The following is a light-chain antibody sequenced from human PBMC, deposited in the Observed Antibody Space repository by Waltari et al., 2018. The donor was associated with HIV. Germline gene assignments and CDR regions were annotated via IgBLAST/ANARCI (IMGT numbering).Light chain of an antibody. CDR3: LQALQTPGT. CDR1: QSLLHSNGQDY. CDR2: LGS. J-gene: IGKJ1*01. Sequence: DIVMTQSRLSLLVNPGAPASISCRSSQSLLHSNGQDYLDWSLQRPGQSPQLLIYLGSNLASRVPNRFSGSGSGTDFTLKISRVEAQDGGFYYCLQALQTPGTFGQGTKVEIK. V-gene: IGKV2-28*01.